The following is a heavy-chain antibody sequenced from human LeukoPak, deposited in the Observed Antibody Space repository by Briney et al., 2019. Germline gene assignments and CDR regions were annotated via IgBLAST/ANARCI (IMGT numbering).Heavy chain of an antibody. CDR2: AYFNGIT. J-gene: IGHJ4*02. CDR3: ARDEGSPGALDH. Sequence: SETLSLTCTVSGVSITSHFWSWIRQSPGQGLEWIGYAYFNGITNYNPSLKSRVTISVDTSKNQFSLRLSSVTAADTAVYYCARDEGSPGALDHWGQGTLDTVSS. CDR1: GVSITSHF. D-gene: IGHD3-10*01. V-gene: IGHV4-59*11.